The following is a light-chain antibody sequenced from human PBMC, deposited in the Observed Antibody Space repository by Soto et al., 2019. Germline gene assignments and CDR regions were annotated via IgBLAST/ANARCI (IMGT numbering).Light chain of an antibody. CDR1: QSVTSNY. Sequence: EIVLTQSPGTLSLSPGERASLSCRASQSVTSNYLAWYQQKPGQAPRLLIYAASARPGGIPDRFRGSGSGTDFTLTISRLRPEDFAMYYCQQHHNSPRTFGHGTKVEI. CDR3: QQHHNSPRT. CDR2: AAS. V-gene: IGKV3-20*01. J-gene: IGKJ1*01.